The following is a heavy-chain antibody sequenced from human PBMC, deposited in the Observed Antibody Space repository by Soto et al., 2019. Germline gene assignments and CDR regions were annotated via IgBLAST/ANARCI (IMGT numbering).Heavy chain of an antibody. D-gene: IGHD3-9*01. V-gene: IGHV3-23*01. CDR3: AKDQRYFDWLLSLPLDY. CDR1: GFAFSSYA. CDR2: ISGSGGST. Sequence: PGRSLRLSCAASGFAFSSYAMSWVRQAPGKGLEWVSAISGSGGSTYYADSVKGRFTISRDNSKNTLYLQMNSLRAEDTAVYYCAKDQRYFDWLLSLPLDYWGQGTLVTVSS. J-gene: IGHJ4*02.